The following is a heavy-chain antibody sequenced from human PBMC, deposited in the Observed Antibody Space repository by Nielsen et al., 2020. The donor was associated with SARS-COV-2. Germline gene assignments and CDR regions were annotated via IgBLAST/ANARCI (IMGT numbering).Heavy chain of an antibody. CDR3: AKGYSGYDFAYYYYYYMDV. V-gene: IGHV3-23*01. CDR1: GFTFSSYG. D-gene: IGHD5-12*01. CDR2: ISGSGGST. J-gene: IGHJ6*03. Sequence: GESLKISCAASGFTFSSYGMHWVRQAPGKGLEWVSAISGSGGSTYYADSVKGRFTISRDNSKNTLYLQMNSLRAEDTAVYYCAKGYSGYDFAYYYYYYMDVWGKGTTVTVSS.